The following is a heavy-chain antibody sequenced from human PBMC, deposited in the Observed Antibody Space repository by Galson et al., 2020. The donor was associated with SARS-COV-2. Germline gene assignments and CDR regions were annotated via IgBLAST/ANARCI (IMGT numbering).Heavy chain of an antibody. Sequence: SETLSLTCTVSGGSISSSSYYWGWIRQPPGKGLEWIGSIYYSGSTYYNPSLKSRVTISVDTSKNQFSLKLSSVTAADTAVYYCASHWDTAMDKDAFDIWGQGTMVTVSS. V-gene: IGHV4-39*01. CDR3: ASHWDTAMDKDAFDI. J-gene: IGHJ3*02. D-gene: IGHD5-18*01. CDR2: IYYSGST. CDR1: GGSISSSSYY.